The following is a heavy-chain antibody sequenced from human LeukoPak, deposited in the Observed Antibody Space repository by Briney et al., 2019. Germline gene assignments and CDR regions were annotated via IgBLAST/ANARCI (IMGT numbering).Heavy chain of an antibody. D-gene: IGHD3-22*01. CDR3: ARGGGDYYDSSGSNDY. V-gene: IGHV1-69*13. CDR2: IIPIFGTA. J-gene: IGHJ4*02. Sequence: ASVKVSCKASGGTFSSYAISWVRQAPGQGLEWMGGIIPIFGTANYAQKFQGRVAITADESTSTAYMELSSLRSEDTAVYYCARGGGDYYDSSGSNDYWGQGTLVTVSS. CDR1: GGTFSSYA.